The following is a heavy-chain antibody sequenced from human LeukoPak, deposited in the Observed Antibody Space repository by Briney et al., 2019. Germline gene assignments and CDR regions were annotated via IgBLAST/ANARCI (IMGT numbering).Heavy chain of an antibody. D-gene: IGHD5-12*01. CDR2: IKQDGSEK. Sequence: PGGSLRLSCAASGFTFSSYWMSWVRQAPGKGPEWVANIKQDGSEKYYVDSVKGRFTISRDNANNSLHLQMNSLRAEDTAVYYCARDRDNIVAYGGLDYWGQGTLVTVSS. V-gene: IGHV3-7*01. J-gene: IGHJ4*02. CDR3: ARDRDNIVAYGGLDY. CDR1: GFTFSSYW.